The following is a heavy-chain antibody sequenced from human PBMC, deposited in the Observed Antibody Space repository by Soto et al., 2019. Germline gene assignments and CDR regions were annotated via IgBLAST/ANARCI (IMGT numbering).Heavy chain of an antibody. Sequence: EVQLVDSGGGLVQPGGSLRLSCAASEFTFRSYWMHWVRQSPGQRLVWVSRISGDGSSTTYADSVRGRFTISRDNVKNTVYLQMDSLSAEDTAVYDCARCLPGTYGAFDLWGQGTMVTVSS. CDR1: EFTFRSYW. J-gene: IGHJ3*01. CDR2: ISGDGSST. V-gene: IGHV3-74*01. D-gene: IGHD1-7*01. CDR3: ARCLPGTYGAFDL.